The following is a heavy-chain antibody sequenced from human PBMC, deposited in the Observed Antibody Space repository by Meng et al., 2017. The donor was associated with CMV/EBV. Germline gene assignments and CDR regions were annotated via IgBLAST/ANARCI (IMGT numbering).Heavy chain of an antibody. Sequence: GSLRLSCAVYGGSFSGYYWSWIRQPPGKGLEWIGEINHSGSTNYNPSLKSRVTISVDKSKNQFSLKLSSVTAADTAVYYCARGPKRYYYGSGSYYYWGQGTLVTVSS. CDR3: ARGPKRYYYGSGSYYY. CDR1: GGSFSGYY. V-gene: IGHV4-34*01. J-gene: IGHJ4*02. CDR2: INHSGST. D-gene: IGHD3-10*01.